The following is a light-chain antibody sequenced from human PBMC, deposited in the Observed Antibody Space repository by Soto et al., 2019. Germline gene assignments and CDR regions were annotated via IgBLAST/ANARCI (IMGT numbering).Light chain of an antibody. V-gene: IGKV3-20*01. J-gene: IGKJ2*01. CDR1: QSVSSRY. Sequence: EIVLTQSPGTLSLSPGERAALSCRASQSVSSRYLACYQQKPGQAPRLLIYGVSSRATGIPDRFSGSGSGTRFTPAICRLESDDLGVYFCQQYGSSPPFTFDQGNKVEIK. CDR2: GVS. CDR3: QQYGSSPPFT.